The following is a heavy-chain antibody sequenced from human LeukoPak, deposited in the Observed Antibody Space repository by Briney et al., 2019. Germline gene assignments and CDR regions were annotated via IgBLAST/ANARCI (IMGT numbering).Heavy chain of an antibody. CDR3: AKDKGGYNYAYDY. D-gene: IGHD5-18*01. CDR2: IIWNSGSI. V-gene: IGHV3-9*01. J-gene: IGHJ4*02. Sequence: GGSLRLSCAASGFTFDNYAMHWVRQAPGKGLEWVSAIIWNSGSIDYADSVKGRFTISRDNAKNSLYLQMNSLRAEDTALYYCAKDKGGYNYAYDYWGQGILVTVSS. CDR1: GFTFDNYA.